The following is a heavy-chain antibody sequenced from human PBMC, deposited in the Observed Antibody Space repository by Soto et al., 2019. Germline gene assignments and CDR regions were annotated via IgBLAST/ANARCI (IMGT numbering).Heavy chain of an antibody. Sequence: QVQLVESGGGVVQPGRSLRLSCAASGFTFSSYGMHWVRQAPGKGLGWVAVIWSDGSNKYYADSVKGRFTISRDNSKNTLYLQMNSLRAEDTAVYYCARDRGALGYCSSTSCYTFDYWGQGTLVTVSS. CDR1: GFTFSSYG. V-gene: IGHV3-33*01. CDR2: IWSDGSNK. J-gene: IGHJ4*02. CDR3: ARDRGALGYCSSTSCYTFDY. D-gene: IGHD2-2*02.